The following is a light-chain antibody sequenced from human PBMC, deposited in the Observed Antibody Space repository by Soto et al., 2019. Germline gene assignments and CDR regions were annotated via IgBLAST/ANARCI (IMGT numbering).Light chain of an antibody. Sequence: EIVLTQSPGTLSLSPGERATLSCRASQSVANNYLAWYQQKPGQAPRLLIYGISSRATGVPARFSGGGSGTDFTLAISRLESEDFAVYYCQQYGSSPPLYTFGQGTKLEIK. V-gene: IGKV3-20*01. CDR3: QQYGSSPPLYT. CDR2: GIS. CDR1: QSVANNY. J-gene: IGKJ2*01.